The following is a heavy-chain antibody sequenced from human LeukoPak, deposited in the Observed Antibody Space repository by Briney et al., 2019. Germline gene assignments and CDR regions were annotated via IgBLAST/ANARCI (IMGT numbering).Heavy chain of an antibody. V-gene: IGHV3-9*01. D-gene: IGHD7-27*01. CDR2: ISWNSGSI. J-gene: IGHJ3*02. Sequence: GGSLRLSCAASGFTFDDYAMHWVRQAPGKGLEWVSGISWNSGSIGYADSVKGRFTISRDNAKNSLYLQMNSLRAEDTALYYCAALGIHAFDIWGQGTMVTVSS. CDR1: GFTFDDYA. CDR3: AALGIHAFDI.